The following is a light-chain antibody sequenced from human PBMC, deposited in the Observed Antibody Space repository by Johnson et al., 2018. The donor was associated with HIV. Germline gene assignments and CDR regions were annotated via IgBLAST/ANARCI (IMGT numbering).Light chain of an antibody. Sequence: QSVLTQPPSVSAAPGQKVTISCSGSSSNIGNNYVSWYQQLPGTAPKLLIYDNNKRPSGIPDRFSGSKSGTAATLGSTGLQTGDEADYYCGTWDLSLNAYVFGPGTKVTVL. CDR3: GTWDLSLNAYV. V-gene: IGLV1-51*01. J-gene: IGLJ1*01. CDR1: SSNIGNNY. CDR2: DNN.